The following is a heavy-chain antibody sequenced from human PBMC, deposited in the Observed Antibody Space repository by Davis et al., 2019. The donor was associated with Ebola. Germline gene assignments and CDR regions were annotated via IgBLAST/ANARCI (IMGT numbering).Heavy chain of an antibody. J-gene: IGHJ4*02. Sequence: AASVKVSCKASGYTFTSYGITWVRQAPGQGLEWMGRINPNSGGTNYAQKFQGRVTMTRDTSISTAYMELSRLRSDDTAVYYCARETEELGIDYWGQGTLVTVSS. V-gene: IGHV1-2*06. CDR3: ARETEELGIDY. CDR2: INPNSGGT. D-gene: IGHD7-27*01. CDR1: GYTFTSYG.